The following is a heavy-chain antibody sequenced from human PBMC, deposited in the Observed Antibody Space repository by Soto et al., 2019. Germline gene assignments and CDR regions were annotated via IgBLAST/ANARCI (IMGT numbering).Heavy chain of an antibody. CDR2: IIPIFGTA. D-gene: IGHD3-22*01. Sequence: SVKVSCKASGGTFSSYAISWVRQAPGQGLEWMGGIIPIFGTANYAQKFQGRVTITADESTSTAYMELSSLRSEDTAVYYCARDLIHYDSSGYPYYYYYGMDVWGQGTPVTVS. CDR3: ARDLIHYDSSGYPYYYYYGMDV. J-gene: IGHJ6*02. V-gene: IGHV1-69*13. CDR1: GGTFSSYA.